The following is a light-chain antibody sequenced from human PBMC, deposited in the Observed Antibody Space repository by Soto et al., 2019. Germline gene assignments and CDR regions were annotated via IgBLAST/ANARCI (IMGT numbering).Light chain of an antibody. J-gene: IGKJ1*01. CDR3: QHYNSYSEA. CDR2: KAS. Sequence: DIQMTQSPSTLSGSVGDRVTITCRASQTISSWLAWYQQKPGKDPKLLIYKASTLKSGVPSRFSGSGSGTEFTLTISSLEPDDFATYYCQHYNSYSEAFGQGTKMDI. CDR1: QTISSW. V-gene: IGKV1-5*03.